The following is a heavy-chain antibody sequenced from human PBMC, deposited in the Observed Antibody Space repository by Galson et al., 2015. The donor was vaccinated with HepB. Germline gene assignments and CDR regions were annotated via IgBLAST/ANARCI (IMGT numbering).Heavy chain of an antibody. V-gene: IGHV3-7*01. CDR1: GFTFSTYW. CDR3: ARDDSPPAVLAATNYYYASLDY. D-gene: IGHD2-15*01. CDR2: IKEDGSEK. J-gene: IGHJ4*02. Sequence: SLRLSCAASGFTFSTYWMTWVRQAPGKGLEWVANIKEDGSEKYYVDSVEGRFTISRDNAKSSLYLQMNNLRAEDTAVYYCARDDSPPAVLAATNYYYASLDYSGQRALLTASS.